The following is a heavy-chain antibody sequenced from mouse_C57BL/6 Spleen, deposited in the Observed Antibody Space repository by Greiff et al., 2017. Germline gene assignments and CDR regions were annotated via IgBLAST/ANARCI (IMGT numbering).Heavy chain of an antibody. V-gene: IGHV5-16*01. CDR1: GFTFSDYY. Sequence: DVKLVESEGGLVQPGSSMKLSCTASGFTFSDYYMAWVRQVPEKGLEWVANLNYDGSSTYYLDSLKSRFIISRDNAKNILYLQMSSLKSEDTATYYCARDDGGNAYWYFDVWGTGTTVTVSS. CDR3: ARDDGGNAYWYFDV. CDR2: LNYDGSST. D-gene: IGHD2-1*01. J-gene: IGHJ1*03.